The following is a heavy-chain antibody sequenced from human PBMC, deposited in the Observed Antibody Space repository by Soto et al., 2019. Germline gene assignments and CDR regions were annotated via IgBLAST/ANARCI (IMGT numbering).Heavy chain of an antibody. V-gene: IGHV3-23*01. CDR2: ISGSGGST. Sequence: EVQLLESGGGLVQPGGSLRLSCAASGFTFSSYAMSWVRQAPGKGLEWVSAISGSGGSTYYADSVKGRFTISRDNSKNTLYLQMNSQRAEDTAVYYCAKDPLRYCSGGSCYGLPYNWFDPWGQGTLVTVSS. CDR1: GFTFSSYA. J-gene: IGHJ5*02. CDR3: AKDPLRYCSGGSCYGLPYNWFDP. D-gene: IGHD2-15*01.